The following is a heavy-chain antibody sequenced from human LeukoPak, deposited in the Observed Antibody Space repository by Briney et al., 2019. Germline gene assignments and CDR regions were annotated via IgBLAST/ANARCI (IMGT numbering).Heavy chain of an antibody. CDR3: ARGPRVGANHDAFDI. CDR2: INPSGGST. J-gene: IGHJ3*02. Sequence: ASVKVSCKTSGYSFIDYYMHWVRQAPGQGLEWMGIINPSGGSTSYAQKFQGRVTMTRDMSTSTVYMELSSLRSEDTAVYYCARGPRVGANHDAFDIWGQGTMVTVSS. D-gene: IGHD1-26*01. V-gene: IGHV1-46*01. CDR1: GYSFIDYY.